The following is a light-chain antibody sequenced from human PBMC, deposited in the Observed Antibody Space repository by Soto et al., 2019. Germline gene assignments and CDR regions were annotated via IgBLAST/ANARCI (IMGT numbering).Light chain of an antibody. J-gene: IGLJ3*02. Sequence: QSILTQPPSASGAPGQSGTMSCSGRTSNIGTNFVYWYQQFPGTAPKLLIYSNDQRPSGVPERFSASRSGTTASLVISGLRSEDDAAYYCAAGDDSLNARVFGGGTTLPVL. V-gene: IGLV1-47*02. CDR1: TSNIGTNF. CDR3: AAGDDSLNARV. CDR2: SND.